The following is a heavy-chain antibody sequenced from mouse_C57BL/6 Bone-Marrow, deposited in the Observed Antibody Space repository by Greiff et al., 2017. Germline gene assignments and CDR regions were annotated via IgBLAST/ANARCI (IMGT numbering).Heavy chain of an antibody. J-gene: IGHJ3*01. CDR2: ISYDGSN. CDR1: GSSIPSGYY. Sequence: EVQRVESGPGLVKPSQSLSLTCSVTGSSIPSGYYWNWIRQFPGNKPEWMGYISYDGSNNYHPFLKNRISITRDTSKNQFFLKLNSVTTEDTATYYCARDYSNYVEAYGGQGTLVTVSA. D-gene: IGHD2-5*01. V-gene: IGHV3-6*01. CDR3: ARDYSNYVEAY.